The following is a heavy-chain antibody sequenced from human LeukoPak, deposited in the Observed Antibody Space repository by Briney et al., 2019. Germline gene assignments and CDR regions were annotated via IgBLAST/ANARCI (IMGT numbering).Heavy chain of an antibody. Sequence: GESLKISCKGSGYSFTNYWITWVRQMPGKGLEWMGRIDPSDSYTNYSPSFQGHVTISADKSITIAYLQWSSLKASDTAMYYCARTRGYSYGPPFDFWGQGTLVTVSS. CDR3: ARTRGYSYGPPFDF. J-gene: IGHJ4*02. CDR1: GYSFTNYW. CDR2: IDPSDSYT. V-gene: IGHV5-10-1*01. D-gene: IGHD5-18*01.